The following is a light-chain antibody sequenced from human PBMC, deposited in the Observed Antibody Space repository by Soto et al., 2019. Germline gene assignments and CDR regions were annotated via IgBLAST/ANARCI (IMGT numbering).Light chain of an antibody. J-gene: IGLJ3*02. CDR3: QSYDISLSGSGV. CDR2: SHN. CDR1: TSNIGAGFD. V-gene: IGLV1-40*01. Sequence: QSVLTQPPSVSGAPGQMVTISCTGNTSNIGAGFDVHWYQQVPGTAPRLLISSHNNRPSGVPDRFFGSKSGTSASLTIIGLQAEDEADYYCQSYDISLSGSGVFGGGTKVTVL.